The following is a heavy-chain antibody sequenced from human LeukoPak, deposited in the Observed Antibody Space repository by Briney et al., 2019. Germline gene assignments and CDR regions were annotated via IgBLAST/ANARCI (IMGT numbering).Heavy chain of an antibody. V-gene: IGHV3-7*01. Sequence: GGSLRLSCAGSGFTFSNYWMTWVRQAPGKGLEWVANVKQDGSEKYYVDSVKGRFTISRDNAKNSLYLQMNSLRAEDTAVYYCARVRYYYDSSGYYFDYWGQGTLVTVSS. CDR1: GFTFSNYW. CDR2: VKQDGSEK. D-gene: IGHD3-22*01. J-gene: IGHJ4*02. CDR3: ARVRYYYDSSGYYFDY.